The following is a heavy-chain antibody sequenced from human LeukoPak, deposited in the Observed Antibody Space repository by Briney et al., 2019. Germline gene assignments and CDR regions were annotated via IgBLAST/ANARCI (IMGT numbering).Heavy chain of an antibody. V-gene: IGHV4-59*08. CDR2: LFHSGTP. CDR1: GGSISTYY. D-gene: IGHD6-13*01. Sequence: SETLSLTCTVSGGSISTYYWSWIRRPPGKGLEWIGYLFHSGTPRYNPSLKSRVTISAGTSKNQFFLNLNSTTAADTAVYFCARRRGWKQQLVYFDYWGRGTLATVSS. J-gene: IGHJ4*02. CDR3: ARRRGWKQQLVYFDY.